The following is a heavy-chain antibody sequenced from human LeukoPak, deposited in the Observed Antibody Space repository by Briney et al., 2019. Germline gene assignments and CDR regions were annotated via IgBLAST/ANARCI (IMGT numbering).Heavy chain of an antibody. CDR2: IHYSGTT. J-gene: IGHJ4*02. D-gene: IGHD3-22*01. V-gene: IGHV4-59*11. CDR1: ADSISSRY. CDR3: ANLHYVSSGSNFDY. Sequence: SETLSHTCTVSADSISSRYCSWIRQAPGKGLEWIGYIHYSGTTNYNPSLKSRVTISVDTSKKQFSLKLKSVTAADTAVYYCANLHYVSSGSNFDYWGQGTLVTVSS.